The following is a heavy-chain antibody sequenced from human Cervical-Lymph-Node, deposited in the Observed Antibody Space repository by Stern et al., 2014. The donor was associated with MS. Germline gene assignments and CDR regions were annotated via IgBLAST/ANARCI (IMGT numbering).Heavy chain of an antibody. CDR2: INPLSGGT. D-gene: IGHD5-12*01. Sequence: MQLVESGAEVKKPGASVKVSCKAYGYSFIGYYIHWLRQAPGQGPEWLGRINPLSGGTNYAENFKGRVTVTRDTSIDTAYMELTSLTSDDTAVYYCARVYSDSGYFEDWGQGTLVTVSS. CDR3: ARVYSDSGYFED. CDR1: GYSFIGYY. V-gene: IGHV1-2*06. J-gene: IGHJ4*02.